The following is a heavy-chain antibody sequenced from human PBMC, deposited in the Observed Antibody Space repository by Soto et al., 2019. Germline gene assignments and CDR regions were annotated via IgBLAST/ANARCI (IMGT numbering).Heavy chain of an antibody. D-gene: IGHD7-27*01. V-gene: IGHV4-59*08. CDR1: GGSISGYY. CDR2: IYYSGST. Sequence: SETLSLTCTVSGGSISGYYWSWIRQPPGKGLQWIGYIYYSGSTYYNPSLKSRVTISVDTSKNQFSLKLSSVTAADTAVYYCARTQNWGTDYWGQGTLVTVSS. CDR3: ARTQNWGTDY. J-gene: IGHJ4*02.